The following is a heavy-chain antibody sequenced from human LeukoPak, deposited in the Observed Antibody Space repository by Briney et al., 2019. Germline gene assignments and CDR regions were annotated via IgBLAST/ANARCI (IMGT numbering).Heavy chain of an antibody. CDR1: GFTFSSYA. V-gene: IGHV3-48*03. CDR2: ISRSGSAI. J-gene: IGHJ3*02. CDR3: ARNYYDTSGYYPDAFDI. D-gene: IGHD3-22*01. Sequence: GGSLRLSCAASGFTFSSYAMSWVRQAPGKGLEWVSYISRSGSAIYYADSVKGRFTISRDNAKNSLSLQMNSLRAEDTAVYYCARNYYDTSGYYPDAFDIWGQGTMVTVSS.